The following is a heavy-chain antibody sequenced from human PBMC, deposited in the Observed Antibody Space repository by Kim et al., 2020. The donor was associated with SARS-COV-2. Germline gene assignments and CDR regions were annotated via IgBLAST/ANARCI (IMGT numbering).Heavy chain of an antibody. J-gene: IGHJ5*02. Sequence: GGSLRLSCVASGFNFDDYSMNWVRRGPGKGLEWVSIINWDGRRTTYAESVKGRFTISRENSKKSLFLEMKSLTVEDTGLYYCAKDIIVKGGAEEDWFDPWGQGTLVIVSS. CDR2: INWDGRRT. CDR3: AKDIIVKGGAEEDWFDP. V-gene: IGHV3-43*01. CDR1: GFNFDDYS. D-gene: IGHD2-21*01.